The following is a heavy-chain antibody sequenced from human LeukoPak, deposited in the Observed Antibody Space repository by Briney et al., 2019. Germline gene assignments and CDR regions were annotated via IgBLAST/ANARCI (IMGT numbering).Heavy chain of an antibody. D-gene: IGHD1-20*01. CDR2: IRYDGSNK. V-gene: IGHV3-30*02. J-gene: IGHJ4*02. Sequence: GGSLRLSCAASGFTFSSYGMHWVRQAPGKGLEWVAFIRYDGSNKYYADSVKGRFTISRDNSKNTLYLQMNSLRAEDTAVYYCAKAKYNWNSFDYWGQGTLVTVSS. CDR3: AKAKYNWNSFDY. CDR1: GFTFSSYG.